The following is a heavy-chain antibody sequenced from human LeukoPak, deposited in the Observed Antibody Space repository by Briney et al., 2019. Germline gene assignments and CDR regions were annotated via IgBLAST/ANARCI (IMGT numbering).Heavy chain of an antibody. CDR2: LDSGGSA. CDR3: ARDHVVASGAVAY. CDR1: GFTVSDNY. D-gene: IGHD2-15*01. J-gene: IGHJ4*02. V-gene: IGHV3-53*05. Sequence: GGSLRLSCAASGFTVSDNYMSWFRQAPGKGLDWLSVLDSGGSAIYADSVRGRFTISRDNSKNTLHLQMDSLTIEDSALYYCARDHVVASGAVAYWGQGTLVTVSP.